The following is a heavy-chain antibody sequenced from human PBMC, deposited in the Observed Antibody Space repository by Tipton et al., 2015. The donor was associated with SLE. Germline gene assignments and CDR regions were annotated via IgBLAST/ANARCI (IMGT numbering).Heavy chain of an antibody. CDR3: ARDRGGSSTSGLVPPYFDY. CDR1: GGSFSGYY. J-gene: IGHJ4*02. V-gene: IGHV4-34*01. D-gene: IGHD2-2*01. CDR2: INHSGST. Sequence: TLSLTCAVYGGSFSGYYWSWIRQPPGKGLEWIGEINHSGSTNYNPSLKSRVTISVDTSKNQFSLKLSSVTAADTAVYYCARDRGGSSTSGLVPPYFDYWGQGTLVTVSS.